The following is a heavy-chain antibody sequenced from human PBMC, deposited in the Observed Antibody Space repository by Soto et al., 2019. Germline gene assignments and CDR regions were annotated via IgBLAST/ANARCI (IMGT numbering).Heavy chain of an antibody. V-gene: IGHV3-21*06. Sequence: GGSLRLSCAASGFTFTRYSMNWVRQAPGKGLECVSSISSTTNYIYYGDSMKGRFTISRDNAKNSLYLEMNSLRAEDTAVYYCARESEDLTSNFDYWGQGTLVTVYS. CDR3: ARESEDLTSNFDY. CDR2: ISSTTNYI. J-gene: IGHJ4*02. CDR1: GFTFTRYS.